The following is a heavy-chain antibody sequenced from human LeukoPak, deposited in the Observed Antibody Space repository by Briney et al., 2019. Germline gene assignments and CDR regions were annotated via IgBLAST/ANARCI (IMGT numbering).Heavy chain of an antibody. CDR3: AKTLTTWWSESLGY. V-gene: IGHV3-43*02. J-gene: IGHJ4*02. Sequence: GGSLRLSCAASGFTLDDYAMHWVRQAPGKGLEWVSVISGNAGRTYYADSVKGRFTISRDNSNNSLYLQMNSLRTEDTALYYCAKTLTTWWSESLGYWGQGTLVSVSS. CDR1: GFTLDDYA. CDR2: ISGNAGRT. D-gene: IGHD2-8*02.